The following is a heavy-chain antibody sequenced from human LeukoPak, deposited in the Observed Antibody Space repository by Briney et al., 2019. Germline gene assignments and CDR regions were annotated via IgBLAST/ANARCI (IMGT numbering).Heavy chain of an antibody. CDR3: ATRSSSTSREVDY. CDR1: GGSFSGYY. CDR2: INHSGST. J-gene: IGHJ4*02. V-gene: IGHV4-34*01. Sequence: SETLSLTCAVYGGSFSGYYWSWIRQPPGKGLEWIGEINHSGSTNYNPSLKSRVTISVDTSKNQFSLKLSSVTAADTAVYYCATRSSSTSREVDYWGQGTLVTVSS. D-gene: IGHD2-2*01.